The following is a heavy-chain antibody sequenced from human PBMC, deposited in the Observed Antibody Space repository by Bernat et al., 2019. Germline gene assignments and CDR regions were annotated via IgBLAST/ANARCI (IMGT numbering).Heavy chain of an antibody. Sequence: QVQLVESGGGVVQPGRSLRLSCAASGFTFSSYAMHWVRQAPGKGLEWVAVISYDGSNKYYADSAKGRFTISRDNSKNTLYLQMNSLRAEDTAVYYCARDANFDYWGQGTLVTVSS. V-gene: IGHV3-30*01. CDR2: ISYDGSNK. CDR1: GFTFSSYA. J-gene: IGHJ4*02. CDR3: ARDANFDY.